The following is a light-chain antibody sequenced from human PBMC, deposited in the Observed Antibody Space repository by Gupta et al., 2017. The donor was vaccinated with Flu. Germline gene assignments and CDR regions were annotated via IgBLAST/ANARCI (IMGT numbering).Light chain of an antibody. J-gene: IGKJ4*01. V-gene: IGKV1D-16*01. Sequence: DIQMTQSPSSLSASVGDTVTITCRASQPISSWLIWFQQKAEKAPKSLIYGASNLGSGAPSRFSGSRSGTDFTLTISGLQPEDSATYCCQQYHSHPITFGGGTKVEIK. CDR1: QPISSW. CDR2: GAS. CDR3: QQYHSHPIT.